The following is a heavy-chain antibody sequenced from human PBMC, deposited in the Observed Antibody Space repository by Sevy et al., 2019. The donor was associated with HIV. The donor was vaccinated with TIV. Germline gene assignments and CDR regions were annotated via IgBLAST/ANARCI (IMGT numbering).Heavy chain of an antibody. CDR2: LSGSGASI. CDR1: GFTFSNYA. Sequence: EGSLRLSCAVSGFTFSNYAMTWVRQAPGKGLEWVSGLSGSGASIYYPDTMKGRFTISRDNSKNTLYLQMDSLRADDTAVYYCARVSRSSTARWFFDYWGQGTLVTVSS. D-gene: IGHD2-2*01. J-gene: IGHJ4*02. CDR3: ARVSRSSTARWFFDY. V-gene: IGHV3-23*01.